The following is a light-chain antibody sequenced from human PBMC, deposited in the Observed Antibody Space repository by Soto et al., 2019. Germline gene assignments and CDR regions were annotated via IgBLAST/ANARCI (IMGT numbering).Light chain of an antibody. CDR2: GAS. CDR3: QQYESSPWT. Sequence: EIVLTQSPGTLSLSPGERATLSCRASQSVTRRYLAWYQQKLGQAPRLLIYGASSRATGIPDRFSGSGSGTDFTLTISRVEPEDFAVYYCQQYESSPWTFGQGAKVDIK. CDR1: QSVTRRY. J-gene: IGKJ1*01. V-gene: IGKV3-20*01.